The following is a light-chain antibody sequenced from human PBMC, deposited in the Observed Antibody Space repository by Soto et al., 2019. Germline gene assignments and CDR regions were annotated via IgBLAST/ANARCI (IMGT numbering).Light chain of an antibody. CDR2: SAS. J-gene: IGKJ1*01. V-gene: IGKV3-20*01. CDR1: QSVSNNY. Sequence: EIVLTQSPGTLSLSPGERATLSCRASQSVSNNYLGWYQQKPGQAPRLLIYSASIRATGIPDRFSGSGSGTDCTLTISRREPEDFAVYYCQQHGRSPGTFGQGTKVEIK. CDR3: QQHGRSPGT.